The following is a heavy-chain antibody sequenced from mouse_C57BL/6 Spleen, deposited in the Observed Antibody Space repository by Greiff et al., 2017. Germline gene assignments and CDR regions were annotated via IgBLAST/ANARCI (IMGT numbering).Heavy chain of an antibody. CDR1: GFPITSCYF. CDR3: AGSSGSLLSFDV. CDR2: ITHNGET. V-gene: IGHV12-3*01. Sequence: VQLQESGPGLVKPSQSLFLTCSITGFPITSCYFWFWIRQPPGKPLEWMGFITHNGETFYNSSLPSPTSITRETSKNQFFLQLNGVTTEDTAMYYCAGSSGSLLSFDVWGTGTTVTVSS. J-gene: IGHJ1*03. D-gene: IGHD2-1*01.